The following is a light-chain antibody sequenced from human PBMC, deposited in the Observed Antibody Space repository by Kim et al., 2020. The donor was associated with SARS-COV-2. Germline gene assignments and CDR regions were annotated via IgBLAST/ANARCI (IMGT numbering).Light chain of an antibody. Sequence: GQSITISCTGTRSDIGAYNYVSWCQQHPGKAPKLMIFHVSKRPSGVSSRFSGSKSANTASLTISGLQADDEADYYCSSYTSSNAWVFGGGTKVTVL. V-gene: IGLV2-14*04. CDR3: SSYTSSNAWV. CDR1: RSDIGAYNY. CDR2: HVS. J-gene: IGLJ3*02.